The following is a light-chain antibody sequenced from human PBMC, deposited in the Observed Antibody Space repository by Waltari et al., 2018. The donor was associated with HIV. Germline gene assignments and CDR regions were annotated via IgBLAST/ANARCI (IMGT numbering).Light chain of an antibody. Sequence: NFMLTQPHSVSESPGKTVTVSCTRSSGSIASHYVQWYQQRPGSSPTTVIYKDGQRPSGVPDRFSGSIDGSSNSASLTISGLRPEDEADYYCQSYDNENPVLFGGGTKLTVL. V-gene: IGLV6-57*01. CDR2: KDG. J-gene: IGLJ2*01. CDR3: QSYDNENPVL. CDR1: SGSIASHY.